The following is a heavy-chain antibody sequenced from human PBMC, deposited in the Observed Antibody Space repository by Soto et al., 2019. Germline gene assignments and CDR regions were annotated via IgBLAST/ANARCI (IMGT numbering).Heavy chain of an antibody. V-gene: IGHV4-4*07. D-gene: IGHD5-12*01. Sequence: SETLSLTCTVSGGSISGHSWVWIRQPAGKGLEWIGHIYPSGSTSYNPSLRSRVTMSLDTSSNQIFLNLTSVTAADTAVFYCVRGRSYSVYDFWGPGTLVTVS. CDR2: IYPSGST. CDR1: GGSISGHS. CDR3: VRGRSYSVYDF. J-gene: IGHJ4*02.